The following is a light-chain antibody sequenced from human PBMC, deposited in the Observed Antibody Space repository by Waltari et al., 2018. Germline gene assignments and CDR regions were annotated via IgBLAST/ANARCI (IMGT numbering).Light chain of an antibody. CDR3: QSYDATTQV. J-gene: IGLJ3*02. V-gene: IGLV6-57*03. CDR1: SAGIALSH. Sequence: NFMLTQPHSVSESPGKTATITCTRSSAGIALSHVQWYRQRPGSAPTTLIDQDYRRPSWVPDRFSGYIAISSTSASLTIARLEPEDEADYYCQSYDATTQVFGGGTKLTVL. CDR2: QDY.